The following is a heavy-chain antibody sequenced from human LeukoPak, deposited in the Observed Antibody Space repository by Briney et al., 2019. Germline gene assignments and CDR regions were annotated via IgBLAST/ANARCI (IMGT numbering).Heavy chain of an antibody. V-gene: IGHV1-18*01. D-gene: IGHD1-7*01. J-gene: IGHJ5*02. CDR1: GYTFTSYG. Sequence: ASVKVSCKASGYTFTSYGISWVRQAPGQGLEWMGWISAYNGNTNYAQKLQGRVTMNTDTSTSTAYMEVRSLRSDDTAVYYCARGSTWNYGIPSNWFDPWGQGTLVTVSS. CDR3: ARGSTWNYGIPSNWFDP. CDR2: ISAYNGNT.